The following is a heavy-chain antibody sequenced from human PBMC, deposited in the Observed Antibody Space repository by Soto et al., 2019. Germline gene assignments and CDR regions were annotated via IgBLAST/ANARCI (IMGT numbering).Heavy chain of an antibody. V-gene: IGHV3-53*01. D-gene: IGHD6-13*01. Sequence: PVGSLRLSCAASGFTVSSNYMTWVRQAPGKGLEWVSLLYSGGNTYYADSVKGRFTISRDNSKNTLYLQMNSLRAEDTAVYYCARERIAAGGTHVAFDIWGQGTMVTVSS. CDR2: LYSGGNT. CDR3: ARERIAAGGTHVAFDI. J-gene: IGHJ3*02. CDR1: GFTVSSNY.